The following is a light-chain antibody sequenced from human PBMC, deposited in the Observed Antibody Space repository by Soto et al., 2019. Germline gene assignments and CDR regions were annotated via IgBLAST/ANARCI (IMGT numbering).Light chain of an antibody. J-gene: IGKJ5*01. Sequence: EIVMTQSPATLSVSPGERATLSCRASQSVYNNLAWYQQKPGQAPRLLIYGASTRATGIPARFSGSGSGTEFTLTISSLQSEDFAVYFCQHFHTKPITFGQGTRLDIK. CDR2: GAS. CDR3: QHFHTKPIT. V-gene: IGKV3-15*01. CDR1: QSVYNN.